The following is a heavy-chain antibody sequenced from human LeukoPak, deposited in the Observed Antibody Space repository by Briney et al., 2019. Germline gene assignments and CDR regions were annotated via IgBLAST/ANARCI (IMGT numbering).Heavy chain of an antibody. D-gene: IGHD6-19*01. CDR2: IYHSGST. CDR1: GGSISSGGYY. V-gene: IGHV4-30-2*01. CDR3: ARAIAVAGLGDYFDY. Sequence: SETLSLTCTVSGGSISSGGYYWSWIRQPPGKGLEWIGYIYHSGSTYYNPSLKSRVTISVDRSKNQFSLKLSSVTAADTAVYYCARAIAVAGLGDYFDYWGQGTLVTVSS. J-gene: IGHJ4*02.